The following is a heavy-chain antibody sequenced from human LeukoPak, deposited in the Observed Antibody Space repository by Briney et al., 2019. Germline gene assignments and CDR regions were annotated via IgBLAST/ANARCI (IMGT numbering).Heavy chain of an antibody. D-gene: IGHD3-10*01. CDR1: GGSISSYY. J-gene: IGHJ6*04. Sequence: KPSETLSLTCTVSGGSISSYYWSWIRQPPGKGLEWIGYIYYSGSTNYSPSLKSRVTISVDTSKNPFSLKLNSVTAADTAVYYCARFNDGLGSYRVYYGMDVWGKGTTVTVSS. CDR2: IYYSGST. CDR3: ARFNDGLGSYRVYYGMDV. V-gene: IGHV4-59*01.